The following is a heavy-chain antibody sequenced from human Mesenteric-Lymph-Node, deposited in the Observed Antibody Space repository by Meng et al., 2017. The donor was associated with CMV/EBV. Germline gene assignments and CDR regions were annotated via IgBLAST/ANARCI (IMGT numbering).Heavy chain of an antibody. CDR3: TTGFSVRELRGYRDAFDI. CDR1: GFTFSNAW. CDR2: IKSKTDGGTT. J-gene: IGHJ3*02. V-gene: IGHV3-15*01. D-gene: IGHD1-26*01. Sequence: GGSLRLSCAASGFTFSNAWMSWVRQAPGKGLEWVGRIKSKTDGGTTDYAAPVKGRFTISRDDSKNTLYLQMNSLKTEDTAVYYCTTGFSVRELRGYRDAFDIWGQGTMVTVSS.